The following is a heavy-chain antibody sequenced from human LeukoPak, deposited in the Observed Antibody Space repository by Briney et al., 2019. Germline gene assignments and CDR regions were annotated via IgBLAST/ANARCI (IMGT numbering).Heavy chain of an antibody. CDR1: GYTFTGYY. V-gene: IGHV1-2*02. CDR2: INPNSGGT. J-gene: IGHJ4*02. CDR3: ARSIAVAGTVADY. Sequence: VASVKVSCKASGYTFTGYYMHWVRQAPGQGLEWMGWINPNSGGTNYAQKFQGRVTMTRDTSISTAYMELSRLRSDDTAVYYCARSIAVAGTVADYWGQGTLVTASS. D-gene: IGHD6-13*01.